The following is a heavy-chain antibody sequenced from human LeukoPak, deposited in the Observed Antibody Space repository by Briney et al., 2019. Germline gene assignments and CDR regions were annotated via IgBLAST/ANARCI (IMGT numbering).Heavy chain of an antibody. CDR1: GHTFTSYD. Sequence: ASVKVSCKASGHTFTSYDINWVRQATGQGLEWMGWMNPNSGNTGYAQKFQGRVTMTRNTSISTAYMELSSLRSEDTAVYYCARGGSSSGWNGIDYWGQGTLVTVSS. V-gene: IGHV1-8*01. D-gene: IGHD6-19*01. J-gene: IGHJ4*02. CDR2: MNPNSGNT. CDR3: ARGGSSSGWNGIDY.